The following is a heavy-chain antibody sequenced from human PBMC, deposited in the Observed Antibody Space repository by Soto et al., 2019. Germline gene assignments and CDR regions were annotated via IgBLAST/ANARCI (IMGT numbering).Heavy chain of an antibody. CDR3: AEDLAPRRRGMDV. J-gene: IGHJ6*02. CDR1: GGTFSSYA. D-gene: IGHD3-3*02. Sequence: SVKVSCKASGGTFSSYAISWVRQAPGQGLEWMGGIIPIFGTANYAQKFQGRVTITADESTSTAYMELSSLRSEDTAVYYRAEDLAPRRRGMDVWGQGTTVTVSS. CDR2: IIPIFGTA. V-gene: IGHV1-69*13.